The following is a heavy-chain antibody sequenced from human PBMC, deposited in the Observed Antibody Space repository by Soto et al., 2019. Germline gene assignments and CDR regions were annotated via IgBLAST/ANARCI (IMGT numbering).Heavy chain of an antibody. CDR1: GFTFRSYS. CDR3: ARVYYDILTGYNPLLDY. V-gene: IGHV3-48*02. Sequence: EVQLVESGGGLVQPGGSLRLSCAASGFTFRSYSMNWVRQAPGQGLEWDSYISSSSSTIYYADSVKGRFTISRDNAKNSLYLQMNSLRDEDTAVYCCARVYYDILTGYNPLLDYWGQGTLVTVSS. D-gene: IGHD3-9*01. CDR2: ISSSSSTI. J-gene: IGHJ4*02.